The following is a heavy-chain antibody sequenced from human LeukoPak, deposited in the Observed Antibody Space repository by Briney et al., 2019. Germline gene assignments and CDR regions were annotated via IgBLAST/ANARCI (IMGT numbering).Heavy chain of an antibody. J-gene: IGHJ5*02. CDR1: GASISRSTYY. CDR3: ASLSEYYSAGSCYLGWFDP. D-gene: IGHD2-15*01. CDR2: IHYSGST. V-gene: IGHV4-39*07. Sequence: SETLSLTCNVSGASISRSTYYWGWIRQPPGKGLEWIGSIHYSGSTFYNPSLKSRVTMSVDTSKNQFSLKLNSVTAADTAVYYCASLSEYYSAGSCYLGWFDPWGQGTLVTVSS.